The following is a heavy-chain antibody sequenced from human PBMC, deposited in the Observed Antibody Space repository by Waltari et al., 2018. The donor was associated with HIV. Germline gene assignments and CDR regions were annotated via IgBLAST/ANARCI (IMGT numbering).Heavy chain of an antibody. CDR1: GFTVSRNF. J-gene: IGHJ6*02. CDR2: IYSGVGT. Sequence: VQLVESGGGLVQPGGSLRLSCAASGFTVSRNFMRWVRQAPGKGLEWVSVIYSGVGTYYADSVKGRFTIARDNSKNTLYLQMNSLRAEDTAVYYCARVPRGPYGMDVWSQGTTVTVSS. V-gene: IGHV3-66*01. CDR3: ARVPRGPYGMDV.